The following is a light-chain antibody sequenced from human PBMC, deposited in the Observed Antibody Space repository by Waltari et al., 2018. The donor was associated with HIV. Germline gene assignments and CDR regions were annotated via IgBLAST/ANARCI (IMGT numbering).Light chain of an antibody. V-gene: IGKV3D-15*01. Sequence: EIVMTQSPATLSVSTGERATLSCRASQSVSSNLAWYQQKPGQAPRLLIYDASTRATGIPARFSGSGSGTDFTLTISSLQSEDFAVYSCQQYNNWPRTFGQGTKVEI. CDR3: QQYNNWPRT. CDR1: QSVSSN. J-gene: IGKJ1*01. CDR2: DAS.